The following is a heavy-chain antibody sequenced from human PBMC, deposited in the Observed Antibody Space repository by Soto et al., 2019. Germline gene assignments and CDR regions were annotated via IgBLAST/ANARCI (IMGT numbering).Heavy chain of an antibody. CDR2: IYYSGST. D-gene: IGHD5-12*01. CDR1: GGSISSGGYY. V-gene: IGHV4-31*03. CDR3: ARVKELSGYPNPWFDP. J-gene: IGHJ5*02. Sequence: SETLSLTCTVSGGSISSGGYYWSWIRQHPGKGLEWIGYIYYSGSTYYNPSLKSRVTISVDTSKNQFSLKLSSVTAADTAVYYCARVKELSGYPNPWFDPWGQGTLVTVSS.